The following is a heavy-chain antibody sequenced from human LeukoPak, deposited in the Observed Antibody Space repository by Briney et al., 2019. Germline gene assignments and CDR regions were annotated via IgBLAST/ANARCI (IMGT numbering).Heavy chain of an antibody. Sequence: GGSLRLSCAASGFSVSNTYMSWVRQAPGKGLEWVSVIYSGDSGVSTYYADSVKGRFTISRDNSKNTLYLQMNSLRAEDTAVYYCARDFSLFITVSLQNAFDIWGQGTMVTVSS. V-gene: IGHV3-53*01. CDR1: GFSVSNTY. J-gene: IGHJ3*02. CDR3: ARDFSLFITVSLQNAFDI. D-gene: IGHD3-10*01. CDR2: IYSGDSGVST.